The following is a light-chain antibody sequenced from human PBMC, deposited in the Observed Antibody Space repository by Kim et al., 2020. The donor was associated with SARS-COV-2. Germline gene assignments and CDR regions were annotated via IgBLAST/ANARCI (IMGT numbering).Light chain of an antibody. CDR3: QVWDGDSDHVV. Sequence: SYELTQPPSVSVAPGKTAKISCGGSNFQSKSVHWYQQKAGQAPVLVVSDDSDRRQGIPERFYGSYSGNTATLTISSVEAGDEADYYCQVWDGDSDHVVFG. V-gene: IGLV3-21*03. J-gene: IGLJ2*01. CDR1: NFQSKS. CDR2: DDS.